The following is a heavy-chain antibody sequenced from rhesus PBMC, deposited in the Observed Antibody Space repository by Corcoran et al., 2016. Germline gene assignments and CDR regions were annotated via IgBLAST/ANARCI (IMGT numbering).Heavy chain of an antibody. V-gene: IGHV3S16*01. CDR2: ISSASSDI. CDR1: GFTFSRYV. J-gene: IGHJ4*01. CDR3: TSTRTGVIDY. D-gene: IGHD3-22*01. Sequence: EVQLVESGGGLVQPGGSLRLSCAASGFTFSRYVISWVRQPPGKGLVWVSSISSASSDIYYADSVKGRFTISRDNAKNSLSMQMNSLRAEDTAVYYCTSTRTGVIDYWGQGVLVTVSS.